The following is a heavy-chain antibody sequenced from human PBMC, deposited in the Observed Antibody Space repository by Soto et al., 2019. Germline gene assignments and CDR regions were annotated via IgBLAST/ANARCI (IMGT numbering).Heavy chain of an antibody. CDR3: ARTDYSNGDYYYYMDV. D-gene: IGHD4-4*01. Sequence: EVQLVESGGGLVKPGGSLRLSCAASGFTFSSYSMNWVRQAPGKGLEWVSSISSSSSYIYYADSVKGRFTISRDNAKNSLYLQMNSLRAEDTAVYYCARTDYSNGDYYYYMDVWGKGTTVTVSS. V-gene: IGHV3-21*01. CDR2: ISSSSSYI. CDR1: GFTFSSYS. J-gene: IGHJ6*03.